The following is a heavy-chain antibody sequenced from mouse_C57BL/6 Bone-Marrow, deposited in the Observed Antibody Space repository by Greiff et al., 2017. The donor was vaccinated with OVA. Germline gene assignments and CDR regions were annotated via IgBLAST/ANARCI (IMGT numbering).Heavy chain of an antibody. CDR3: ARPYDYDRDYYAMDY. V-gene: IGHV1-64*01. D-gene: IGHD2-4*01. J-gene: IGHJ4*01. Sequence: QVQLQQPGAELVKPGASVKLSCKASGYTFTSYWMHWVKQRPGQGLEWIGMIHPNSGSTNYNEKFKSKATLTVDKSSSTAYMQLSSLQSEDSAVYYCARPYDYDRDYYAMDYWGQGTSVTVSS. CDR2: IHPNSGST. CDR1: GYTFTSYW.